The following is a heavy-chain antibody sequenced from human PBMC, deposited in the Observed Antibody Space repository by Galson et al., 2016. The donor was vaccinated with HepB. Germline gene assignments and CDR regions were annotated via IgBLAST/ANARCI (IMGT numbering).Heavy chain of an antibody. J-gene: IGHJ5*02. CDR2: IDQSGFT. CDR1: GGSLSDYY. CDR3: ARQGSTVTPFPHPHYFDP. V-gene: IGHV4-34*01. D-gene: IGHD4-17*01. Sequence: ETLSLTCAVYGGSLSDYYWIWIRQTPEKGLEWIGEIDQSGFTTYKSSLKSRVTISVDTSKNQFSLNLSSVTAADTAVFYCARQGSTVTPFPHPHYFDPWGQGTLVTVSS.